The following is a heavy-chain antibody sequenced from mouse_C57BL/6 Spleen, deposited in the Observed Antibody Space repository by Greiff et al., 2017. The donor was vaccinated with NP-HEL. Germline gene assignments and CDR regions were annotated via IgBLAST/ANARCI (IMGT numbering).Heavy chain of an antibody. D-gene: IGHD6-1*01. J-gene: IGHJ4*01. Sequence: QVQLQQPGAELVMPGASVKLSCKASGYTFTSYWMHWVKQRPGQGLEWIGEIDPSDSYTNYNQKFKGKSTLTVDKSSSTAYMQLSSLTSEDSAVYYSARGGAGAMDCGGQGTSVTVS. V-gene: IGHV1-69*01. CDR2: IDPSDSYT. CDR1: GYTFTSYW. CDR3: ARGGAGAMDC.